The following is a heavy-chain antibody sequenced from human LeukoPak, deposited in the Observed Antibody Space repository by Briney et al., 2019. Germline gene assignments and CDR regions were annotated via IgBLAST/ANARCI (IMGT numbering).Heavy chain of an antibody. CDR3: ARVGRGSNYDFWSGYSYPYYYYYMDV. J-gene: IGHJ6*03. V-gene: IGHV4-4*02. CDR1: GGSISSSNW. Sequence: SETLSLTCAVSGGSISSSNWWIWVRQPPGKGLEWIGEIYHSGTTNYNPSLKSRVTISVDKSKNQFSLKLSSVTAADTAVYYCARVGRGSNYDFWSGYSYPYYYYYMDVWGKGTTVTVSS. D-gene: IGHD3-3*01. CDR2: IYHSGTT.